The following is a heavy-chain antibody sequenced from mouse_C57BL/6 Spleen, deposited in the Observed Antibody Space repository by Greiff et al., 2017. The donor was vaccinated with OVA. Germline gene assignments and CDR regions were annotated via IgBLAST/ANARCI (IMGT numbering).Heavy chain of an antibody. V-gene: IGHV14-2*01. CDR2: IDPEDGET. CDR1: GFNIQDYY. Sequence: EVQLQQSGAELVKPGASVKLSCTASGFNIQDYYMHWVKQRPEQGLEWIGRIDPEDGETKYAPKFQGKATITADTSSNTAYLQLSSLTSEDTAVYYGARIITTVVAGGYFDVWGTGTTVTVSS. D-gene: IGHD1-1*01. CDR3: ARIITTVVAGGYFDV. J-gene: IGHJ1*03.